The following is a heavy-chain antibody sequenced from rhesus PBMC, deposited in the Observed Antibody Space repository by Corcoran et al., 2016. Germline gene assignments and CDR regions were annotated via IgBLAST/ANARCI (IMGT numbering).Heavy chain of an antibody. V-gene: IGHV4-76*01. J-gene: IGHJ3*01. Sequence: QVQLQESGPGVVKPSETLSLTCAVSGGSISSGYDWRWIRQPPGKGLEWIGYIYGSSGSTNYNPSLKNRVTISKDASKNQFSLKLSSVTAADTAVYYCARPHSSGWADAFDFWGQGLRVTVSS. CDR2: IYGSSGST. CDR1: GGSISSGYD. CDR3: ARPHSSGWADAFDF. D-gene: IGHD6-31*01.